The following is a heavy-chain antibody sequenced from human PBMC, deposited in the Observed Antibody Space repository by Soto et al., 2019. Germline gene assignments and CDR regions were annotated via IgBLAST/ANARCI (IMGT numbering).Heavy chain of an antibody. V-gene: IGHV4-31*03. Sequence: PSETLSLTCTVSGGSISSGGYYWSWIRQHPGKGLEWIGYIYYSGSTYYNPSLKSRVTISVDTSKNQFSLKLSSVTAADTAVYYCARDPSSSGYFDYWGQGTLVTVSS. D-gene: IGHD6-13*01. CDR3: ARDPSSSGYFDY. J-gene: IGHJ4*02. CDR1: GGSISSGGYY. CDR2: IYYSGST.